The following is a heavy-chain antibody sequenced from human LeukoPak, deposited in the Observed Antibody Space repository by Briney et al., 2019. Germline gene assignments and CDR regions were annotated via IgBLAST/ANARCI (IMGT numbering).Heavy chain of an antibody. CDR1: GFTFSSYA. CDR3: ARVGSGIAAAGKPDY. CDR2: ISYDGSNK. J-gene: IGHJ4*02. V-gene: IGHV3-30*04. Sequence: GGSLRLSCAASGFTFSSYAMHWVRQAPGKGLEWVAVISYDGSNKYYADSVKGRFTISRDNSKNTLYLQMNSLRAEDTAVYYCARVGSGIAAAGKPDYWGQGTLVTVSS. D-gene: IGHD6-13*01.